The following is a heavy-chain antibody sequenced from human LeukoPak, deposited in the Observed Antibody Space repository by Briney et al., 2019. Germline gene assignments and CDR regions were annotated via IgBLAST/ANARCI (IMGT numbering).Heavy chain of an antibody. CDR3: VKLVGSVPPDG. Sequence: PGRSLRLSCAASGFTFSSYGMHWVRQAPGKGLEWVAVISYDGSNKYYADSVKGRFTISRDNSKNTLYLQMNSLRAEDTAIYYCVKLVGSVPPDGWGQGTLVTVSS. J-gene: IGHJ3*01. CDR2: ISYDGSNK. V-gene: IGHV3-30*18. D-gene: IGHD2-15*01. CDR1: GFTFSSYG.